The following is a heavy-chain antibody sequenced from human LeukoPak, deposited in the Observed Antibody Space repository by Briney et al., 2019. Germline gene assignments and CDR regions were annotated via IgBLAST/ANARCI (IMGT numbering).Heavy chain of an antibody. CDR2: MNPNSGNT. J-gene: IGHJ6*02. Sequence: GASVKVSCKASGYTFTSYDINWVRQATGQGLEWMGWMNPNSGNTGYAQKFQGRVTMTRNTSISTAYMELSSLRSEDTAVYYCARGPNDYAFYYYYGMDVWGQGTTVTVSS. D-gene: IGHD4-17*01. CDR1: GYTFTSYD. CDR3: ARGPNDYAFYYYYGMDV. V-gene: IGHV1-8*01.